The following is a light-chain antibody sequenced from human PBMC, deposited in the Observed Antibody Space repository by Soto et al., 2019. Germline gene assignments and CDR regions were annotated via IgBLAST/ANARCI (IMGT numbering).Light chain of an antibody. J-gene: IGKJ2*01. CDR3: RQYGSSPPHS. Sequence: EIVLTQSPGTQSLSPGERATLSCRASQSVRSSNLAWYQQKPGQAPRLLIYGASSRATGIPDRFSGSGSGTYFTLTISRLEPEDFAVYYCRQYGSSPPHSVGYGTQLEIK. CDR2: GAS. V-gene: IGKV3-20*01. CDR1: QSVRSSN.